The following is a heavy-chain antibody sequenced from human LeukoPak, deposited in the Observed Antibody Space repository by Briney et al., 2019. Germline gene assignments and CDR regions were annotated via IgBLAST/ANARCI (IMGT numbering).Heavy chain of an antibody. CDR3: ARESNYDRAFDI. V-gene: IGHV4-34*01. CDR1: GGSFSGYY. J-gene: IGHJ3*02. D-gene: IGHD3-22*01. CDR2: INHSGST. Sequence: SETLSLTCAVYGGSFSGYYWSWIRQPPGKGLEWIGEINHSGSTNYNPSLKSRVTISVDTSKNQFSLKLSSVTAADTAVYYCARESNYDRAFDIWGQGTMVTVSS.